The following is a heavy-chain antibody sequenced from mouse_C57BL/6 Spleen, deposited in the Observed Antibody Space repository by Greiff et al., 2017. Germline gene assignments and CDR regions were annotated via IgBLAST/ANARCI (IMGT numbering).Heavy chain of an antibody. V-gene: IGHV6-3*01. CDR2: IRLKSDNYAT. J-gene: IGHJ2*01. D-gene: IGHD2-3*01. Sequence: EVKLMESGGGLVQPGGSMKLSCVASGFTFSNYWMNWVRQSPEKGLEWVAQIRLKSDNYATHYAESVKGRFTISRDESKSSVYLQMNNLRAEDTGIYYCTGSYDGSFAYGGQGTTLTVSS. CDR1: GFTFSNYW. CDR3: TGSYDGSFAY.